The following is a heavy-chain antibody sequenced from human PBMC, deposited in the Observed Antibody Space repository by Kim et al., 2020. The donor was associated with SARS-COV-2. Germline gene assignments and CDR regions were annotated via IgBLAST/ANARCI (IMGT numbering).Heavy chain of an antibody. CDR2: INRGGST. CDR3: ARGVGSGSYFHY. Sequence: SETLSLTCAVYGGSFSVTSYYWGWIRQPPGKGLEWIGEINRGGSTNYNPSLTGRVTISLATSNNQFSLKLSSVTAADTAMYYCARGVGSGSYFHYWGQGT. D-gene: IGHD3-10*01. CDR1: GGSFSVTSYY. V-gene: IGHV4-34*01. J-gene: IGHJ4*03.